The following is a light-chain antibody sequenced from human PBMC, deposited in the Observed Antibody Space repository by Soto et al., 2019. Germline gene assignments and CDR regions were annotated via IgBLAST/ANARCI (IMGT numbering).Light chain of an antibody. J-gene: IGKJ2*01. CDR3: MQCTYWPYT. V-gene: IGKV2-30*01. Sequence: EVVMTQSPLSLPVTIGQPASISCRSSQSLLYSDGNTYLIWYQQRPGRSPRRLVYSVSNRDSGVPDRFSGSGSGTDFTLKIDRVEAEDVGVYYCMQCTYWPYTFGQGTKLEI. CDR1: QSLLYSDGNTY. CDR2: SVS.